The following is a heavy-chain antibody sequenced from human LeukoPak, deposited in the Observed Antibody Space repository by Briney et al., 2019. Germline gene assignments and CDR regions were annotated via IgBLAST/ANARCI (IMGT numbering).Heavy chain of an antibody. Sequence: QTGRSLRLSCAASGFTFSSYGMHWVRQAPGKGLEWVAVISYDGSNKYYADSVKGRFTISRDNSKNTLYLQMNSLRAEDTAVYYCAPGGDCGDYSPYWGQGTLVTVSS. D-gene: IGHD4-17*01. J-gene: IGHJ4*02. CDR3: APGGDCGDYSPY. V-gene: IGHV3-30*03. CDR2: ISYDGSNK. CDR1: GFTFSSYG.